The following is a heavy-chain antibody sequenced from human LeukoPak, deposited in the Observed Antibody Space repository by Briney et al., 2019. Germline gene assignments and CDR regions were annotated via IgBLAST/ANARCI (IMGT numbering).Heavy chain of an antibody. CDR2: IYYSGST. CDR1: GGSIGTYY. CDR3: ARHGEQQLVYFDY. V-gene: IGHV4-59*08. J-gene: IGHJ4*02. D-gene: IGHD6-13*01. Sequence: SETLSLTCTVSGGSIGTYYWSWIRQPPGKGLEWIAYIYYSGSTNYNPSLKSRVTISVDTSKNQFSLKLTSVTAADAAVYYCARHGEQQLVYFDYWGQGTLVTVSS.